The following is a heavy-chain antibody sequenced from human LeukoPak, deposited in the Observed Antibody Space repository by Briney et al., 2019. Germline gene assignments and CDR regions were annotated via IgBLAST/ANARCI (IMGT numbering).Heavy chain of an antibody. D-gene: IGHD1-14*01. Sequence: SETLSLTCTVSGXSMSTYYWTWIRQPPGKGLEWIGFIYYTGSTNYNPSLKSRVTISVDTSRNQFSLKLSSVTAADTAVYYCAGMRITTPTVRTLDYWGQGTLVTVSS. CDR3: AGMRITTPTVRTLDY. V-gene: IGHV4-59*01. CDR1: GXSMSTYY. CDR2: IYYTGST. J-gene: IGHJ4*02.